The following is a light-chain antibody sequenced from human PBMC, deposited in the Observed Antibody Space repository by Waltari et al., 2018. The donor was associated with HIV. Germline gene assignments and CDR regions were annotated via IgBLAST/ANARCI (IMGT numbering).Light chain of an antibody. CDR1: QDITGF. CDR2: GTS. CDR3: QQYSAYPLT. J-gene: IGKJ4*01. V-gene: IGKV1-16*02. Sequence: DVQMTQSPSQLSVSIGDRVILTCRANQDITGFLAWFQHRPGTAPKSLIYGTSTLQSGVPSSKFSGSGSGTEFILTITNLQPEDTGTYYCQQYSAYPLTFGGGTKVEI.